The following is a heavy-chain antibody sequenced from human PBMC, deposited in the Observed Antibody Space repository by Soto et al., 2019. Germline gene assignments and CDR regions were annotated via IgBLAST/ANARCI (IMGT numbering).Heavy chain of an antibody. D-gene: IGHD6-19*01. Sequence: QITLKESGPTLVKPTQTLTLTCTFSGLSLSTTGVGVGWIRQPPGKALEWLALIYWDDDKRYSPSLKSRLSITKDTSKNQAVLTMTNMDPVDTATYYCADSGVAGTPLWDWGQGTLVTVSS. CDR1: GLSLSTTGVG. V-gene: IGHV2-5*02. J-gene: IGHJ4*02. CDR2: IYWDDDK. CDR3: ADSGVAGTPLWD.